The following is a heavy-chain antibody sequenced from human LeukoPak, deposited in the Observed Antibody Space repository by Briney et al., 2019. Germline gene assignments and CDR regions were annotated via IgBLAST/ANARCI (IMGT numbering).Heavy chain of an antibody. CDR2: ISSSSSYI. J-gene: IGHJ6*03. CDR1: GFTFSSYS. V-gene: IGHV3-21*01. CDR3: ARGRRGSSNYYYYMDV. D-gene: IGHD1-26*01. Sequence: GGSLRLSCAASGFTFSSYSMNWVRQAPGKGLEWVSSISSSSSYIYYADSAKGRFTISRDNAKNSLYLQMNSLRAEDTAVYYCARGRRGSSNYYYYMDVWGKGTTVTVSS.